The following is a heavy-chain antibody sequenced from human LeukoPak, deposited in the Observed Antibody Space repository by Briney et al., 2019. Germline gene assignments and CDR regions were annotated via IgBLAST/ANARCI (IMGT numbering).Heavy chain of an antibody. CDR3: ARDLTPVDTAMVSLYYYYGMDV. CDR1: GYTFTGYY. J-gene: IGHJ6*02. Sequence: ASVKVSCKASGYTFTGYYMHWVRQAPGQGLEWMGWINPNSGGTNYAQKFQGRVTMTRDTSISIAYMELSRLRSDDTAVYYCARDLTPVDTAMVSLYYYYGMDVWGQGTTVTVSS. CDR2: INPNSGGT. V-gene: IGHV1-2*02. D-gene: IGHD5-18*01.